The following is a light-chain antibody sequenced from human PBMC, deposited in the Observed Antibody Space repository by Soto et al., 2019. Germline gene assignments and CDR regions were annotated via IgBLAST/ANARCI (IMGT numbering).Light chain of an antibody. CDR3: SSFTTSSTYV. Sequence: QSALTQPPSVSGSPGQSVAISCTGTSSDVGSYNRVSWYQQPPGTAPKLMIYDVSNRPSGVPDRFSGSKSGNTASLTISGLQAEDEADYYCSSFTTSSTYVFGTGTXVTVL. V-gene: IGLV2-18*02. CDR2: DVS. CDR1: SSDVGSYNR. J-gene: IGLJ1*01.